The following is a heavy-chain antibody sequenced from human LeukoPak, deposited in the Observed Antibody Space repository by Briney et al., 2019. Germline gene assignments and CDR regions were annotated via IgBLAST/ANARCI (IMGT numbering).Heavy chain of an antibody. CDR3: ARDEDYRSFDY. CDR1: GGTFSSYA. D-gene: IGHD4-11*01. J-gene: IGHJ4*02. Sequence: EASVKVSCKASGGTFSSYAISWVRQAPGQGLEWMGRIIPIFGTANYAQKFQGRVTITTDESTSTAYMELSSLRSEDTAVYYCARDEDYRSFDYWDQGTLVTVSS. CDR2: IIPIFGTA. V-gene: IGHV1-69*05.